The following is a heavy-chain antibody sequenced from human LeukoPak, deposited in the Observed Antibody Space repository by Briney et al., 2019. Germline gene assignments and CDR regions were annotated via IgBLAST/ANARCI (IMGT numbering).Heavy chain of an antibody. Sequence: GGSLRLSCAASGFTFSSYWMTWVRQAPGKGLEWVASIKKDGNEKTYVDSVKGRFTISRDNAKNSLYLQMNSLRAEDTAVYYCTRATWDTGNPFDYWGQGTLVTVSS. D-gene: IGHD5-18*01. CDR1: GFTFSSYW. CDR2: IKKDGNEK. CDR3: TRATWDTGNPFDY. J-gene: IGHJ4*02. V-gene: IGHV3-7*01.